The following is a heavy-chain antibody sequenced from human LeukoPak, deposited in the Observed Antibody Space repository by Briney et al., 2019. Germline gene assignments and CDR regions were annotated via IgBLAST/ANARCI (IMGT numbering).Heavy chain of an antibody. J-gene: IGHJ4*02. Sequence: GGSLRLSCVASGFAFSSHSMNWVRQAPGKGLEWVSSMSNTGHTLYADSVKGRFTISSDNAKNSLYLQMNSLRAEDTAAYYCAREWYGKQDLDYWGRGTLVTVSS. CDR2: MSNTGHT. CDR1: GFAFSSHS. CDR3: AREWYGKQDLDY. D-gene: IGHD2-15*01. V-gene: IGHV3-21*01.